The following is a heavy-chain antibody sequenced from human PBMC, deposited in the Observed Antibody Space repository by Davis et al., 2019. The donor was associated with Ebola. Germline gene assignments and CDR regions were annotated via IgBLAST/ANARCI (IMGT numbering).Heavy chain of an antibody. J-gene: IGHJ4*02. V-gene: IGHV4-59*01. Sequence: SETLSLSCTASGVPISSYYLSWIRQPPGKGLEWLGYIYYSGSTNYNPSLKSRVTISVDTSKNQFSLKLSSVTAADTAVYYCARAWSIAAAVDYWGQGTLVTVSS. D-gene: IGHD6-13*01. CDR1: GVPISSYY. CDR3: ARAWSIAAAVDY. CDR2: IYYSGST.